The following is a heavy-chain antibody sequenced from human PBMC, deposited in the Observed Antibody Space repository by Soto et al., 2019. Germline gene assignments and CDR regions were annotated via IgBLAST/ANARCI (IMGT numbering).Heavy chain of an antibody. CDR2: IWYDGSNK. V-gene: IGHV3-33*01. CDR3: ARDLGTTTVRGGGAFDI. CDR1: GFTFSSYG. D-gene: IGHD4-4*01. J-gene: IGHJ3*02. Sequence: QVQLVESGGGVVQPGRSLRLSCAASGFTFSSYGMHWVRQAPGKGLEWVAVIWYDGSNKYYADSVKGRFTISRDNSKNTLYLQMNSLRAEDTVVYYCARDLGTTTVRGGGAFDIWGQGTMVTVSS.